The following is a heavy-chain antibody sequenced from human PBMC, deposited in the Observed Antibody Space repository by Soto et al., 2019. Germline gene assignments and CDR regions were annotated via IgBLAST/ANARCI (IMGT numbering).Heavy chain of an antibody. CDR1: GFTFSSYA. CDR2: ISYDGSNK. CDR3: ARAAGRYSTPMAV. J-gene: IGHJ6*02. Sequence: GGSLRLSCAASGFTFSSYAMHWVRQAPGKGLEWVAVISYDGSNKYYADSVKGRFTISRDNSKNTLYLQMNSLRAEDTAVYYCARAAGRYSTPMAVWGQGTTVTVSS. V-gene: IGHV3-30-3*01. D-gene: IGHD6-13*01.